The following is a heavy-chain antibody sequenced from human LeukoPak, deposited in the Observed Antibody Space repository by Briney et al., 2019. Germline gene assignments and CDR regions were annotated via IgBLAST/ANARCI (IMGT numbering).Heavy chain of an antibody. CDR3: TRVIRYYVAPPTYGMDA. D-gene: IGHD3-10*02. Sequence: SVKVSCKASGGTFSSYAISWVRQAPGQGLEWMGGIIPIFGTANYAQKFQGRVTITADESTSTAYMELSSLRSEDTAVYYCTRVIRYYVAPPTYGMDAWGQGTTVTVSS. J-gene: IGHJ6*02. V-gene: IGHV1-69*13. CDR1: GGTFSSYA. CDR2: IIPIFGTA.